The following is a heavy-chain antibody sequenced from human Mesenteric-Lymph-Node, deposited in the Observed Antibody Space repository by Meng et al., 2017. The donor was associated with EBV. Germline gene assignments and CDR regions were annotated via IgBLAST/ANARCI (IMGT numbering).Heavy chain of an antibody. V-gene: IGHV3-20*04. CDR3: ARENRYSYYFDL. CDR2: INWNAGST. D-gene: IGHD5-18*01. Sequence: VQLVESGGGGVRPGGSLRLSCAASGFTFDDHGMSWVRQAPGKGLEWVSGINWNAGSTGYADSVKGRFTISRDDAKNSLYLEMNSLRVEDTALYYCARENRYSYYFDLWGQGTLVTVSS. CDR1: GFTFDDHG. J-gene: IGHJ4*02.